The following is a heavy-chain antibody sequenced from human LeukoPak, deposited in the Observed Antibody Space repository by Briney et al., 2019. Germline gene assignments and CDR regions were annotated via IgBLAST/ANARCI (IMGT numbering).Heavy chain of an antibody. Sequence: SVKVSCKASGGTFSSYAISWVRQAPGQGLEWMGGIIPIFGTANYAQKFQGRVTITTDESTSTAYMELSSLRSEDTAVYYCATAYYDFWSGYYSFDYWGQGTLVTVPS. CDR2: IIPIFGTA. CDR1: GGTFSSYA. V-gene: IGHV1-69*05. CDR3: ATAYYDFWSGYYSFDY. D-gene: IGHD3-3*01. J-gene: IGHJ4*02.